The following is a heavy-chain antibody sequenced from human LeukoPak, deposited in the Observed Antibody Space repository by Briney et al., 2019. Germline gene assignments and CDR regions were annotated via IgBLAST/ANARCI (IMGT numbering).Heavy chain of an antibody. D-gene: IGHD6-6*01. V-gene: IGHV3-23*01. CDR1: GFTFSSYA. CDR2: ISGSGGST. Sequence: PGGSLRLSCAASGFTFSSYAMSWVRQAPGKGLEWVSAISGSGGSTYYADSVKGRFTISRDNSKNTLYLQMNSLRAEDTAVYYCAKDQGSVIAARPDYWGQGTPVTVSS. CDR3: AKDQGSVIAARPDY. J-gene: IGHJ4*02.